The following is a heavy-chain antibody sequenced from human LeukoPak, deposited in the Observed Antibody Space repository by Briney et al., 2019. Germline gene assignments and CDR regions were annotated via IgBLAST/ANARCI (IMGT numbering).Heavy chain of an antibody. CDR1: GYTFTNYY. Sequence: GASVKVSCKASGYTFTNYYLHWVRQAPGQGLEWMGWINPNSGGTNYAQKFQGRVTMTRDTSISTAYMELSRLRSDDTAVYYCAVTYSNYDFDYWGQGTLVTVSS. CDR2: INPNSGGT. CDR3: AVTYSNYDFDY. J-gene: IGHJ4*02. V-gene: IGHV1-2*02. D-gene: IGHD4-11*01.